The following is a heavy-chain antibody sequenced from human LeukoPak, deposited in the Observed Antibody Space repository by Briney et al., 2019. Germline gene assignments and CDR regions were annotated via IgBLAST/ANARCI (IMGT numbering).Heavy chain of an antibody. J-gene: IGHJ4*02. CDR3: ARDGHTYGSDY. D-gene: IGHD3-10*01. CDR1: GFTFSDYY. V-gene: IGHV3-11*01. CDR2: VSQSGTTI. Sequence: GGSLRLSCAASGFTFSDYYMSWVRQAPGKGLEWASYVSQSGTTIYFADSVKGRFTISRDNGKNSLYLQMNSLRAEDTAVYYCARDGHTYGSDYWGQGTLVTVSS.